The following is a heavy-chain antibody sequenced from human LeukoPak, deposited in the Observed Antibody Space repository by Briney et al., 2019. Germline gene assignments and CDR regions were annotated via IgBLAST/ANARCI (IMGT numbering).Heavy chain of an antibody. J-gene: IGHJ4*02. CDR1: GFTSSSYA. Sequence: GGSLRLSCAASGFTSSSYAMSWVRQAPGKGLEWVSGISGSGGSTYYADSVKGRFTISRDNSKNTLYLQMNSLRTEDTAVYYCAREKKTYYYDSSSYYFDYWGQGTLVTVSS. V-gene: IGHV3-23*01. CDR3: AREKKTYYYDSSSYYFDY. CDR2: ISGSGGST. D-gene: IGHD3-22*01.